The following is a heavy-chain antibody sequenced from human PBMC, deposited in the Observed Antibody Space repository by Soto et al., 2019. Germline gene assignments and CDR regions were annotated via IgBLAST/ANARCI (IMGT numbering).Heavy chain of an antibody. CDR3: ARELDGLETQGAFDI. V-gene: IGHV4-30-4*01. Sequence: QVQLQESGPGLVKPSQTLSLTCTVSGGSISSGDYYWSWIRQPPGKGLEWIAYIYYSGSTYYNPSLNSRVTISVDTSKNQFSLKLSSVTAADTAVYYCARELDGLETQGAFDIWGQGTMVTVSS. CDR1: GGSISSGDYY. CDR2: IYYSGST. J-gene: IGHJ3*02.